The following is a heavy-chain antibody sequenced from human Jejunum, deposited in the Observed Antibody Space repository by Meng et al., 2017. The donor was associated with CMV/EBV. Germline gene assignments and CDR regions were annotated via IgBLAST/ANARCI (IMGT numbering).Heavy chain of an antibody. CDR1: GFTFSRYW. J-gene: IGHJ4*02. CDR2: INSDGSST. Sequence: CAASGFTFSRYWMQWVRRGPGKGLVWVSRINSDGSSTSYADSVKGRFTISRDNAKNTLYLQMNSLRAEDTAVYYCAREASGDCYDYWGQGTLVTVSS. CDR3: AREASGDCYDY. D-gene: IGHD2-21*01. V-gene: IGHV3-74*01.